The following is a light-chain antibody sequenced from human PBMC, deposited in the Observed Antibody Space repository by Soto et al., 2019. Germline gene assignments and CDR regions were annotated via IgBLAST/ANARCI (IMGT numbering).Light chain of an antibody. Sequence: DIQMTQSPSSLSASVGDRVTITCQASQNISNYLNWYQQIPGKVPKLLIYDASNLETGVPSRFSGSGSATDFTFTISSLQPEDIATYYCQQYDNLPLTFGGGTKVEIK. CDR2: DAS. V-gene: IGKV1-33*01. CDR3: QQYDNLPLT. CDR1: QNISNY. J-gene: IGKJ4*01.